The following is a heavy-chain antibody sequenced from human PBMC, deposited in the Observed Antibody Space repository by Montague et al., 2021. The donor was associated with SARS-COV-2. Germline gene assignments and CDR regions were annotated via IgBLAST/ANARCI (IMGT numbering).Heavy chain of an antibody. CDR1: GGSIRSYY. CDR2: IYYTGET. J-gene: IGHJ4*02. V-gene: IGHV4-59*01. D-gene: IGHD3-3*01. CDR3: ARFWSGYVDK. Sequence: SETLSLTCSFSGGSIRSYYWSWIRLPPGKPLEWLGYIYYTGETTXXPSLKCRVTISVDTSRSQFSLRLTSVTAADTAVYFCARFWSGYVDKWSQGTLVTVSS.